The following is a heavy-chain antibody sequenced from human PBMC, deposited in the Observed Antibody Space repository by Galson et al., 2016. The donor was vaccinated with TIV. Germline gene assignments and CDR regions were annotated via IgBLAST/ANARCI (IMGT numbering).Heavy chain of an antibody. CDR1: GFGFSNYA. CDR2: IGGSGGSP. J-gene: IGHJ4*02. Sequence: SLRLPCAASGFGFSNYAMSWVRQAPGRGLEWVSGIGGSGGSPNYGDSVKGRFTISRDNSKNILYLQMNSLRAEDTAVYYCAKRPIITIFGAGSNYCDSWGQGTLVTVSS. D-gene: IGHD3-3*01. CDR3: AKRPIITIFGAGSNYCDS. V-gene: IGHV3-23*01.